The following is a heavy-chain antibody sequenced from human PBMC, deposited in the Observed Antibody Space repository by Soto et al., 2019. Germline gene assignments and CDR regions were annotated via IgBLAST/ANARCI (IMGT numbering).Heavy chain of an antibody. J-gene: IGHJ4*02. CDR3: ASHYDMWSGYLSPVDY. Sequence: QVQLVESGGDLAKPGGSLRLSCAASGYTFSDYYMSWLRQAPGKGLEWISYIDTSGTKIYYADSVKGRFTITRDNAKNSLYLEMNSLRDEDTAVYYCASHYDMWSGYLSPVDYWGQGTLVTVSS. D-gene: IGHD3-3*01. V-gene: IGHV3-11*01. CDR2: IDTSGTKI. CDR1: GYTFSDYY.